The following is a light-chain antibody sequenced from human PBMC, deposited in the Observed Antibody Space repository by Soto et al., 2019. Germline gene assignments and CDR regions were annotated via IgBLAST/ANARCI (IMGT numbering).Light chain of an antibody. CDR2: GAS. Sequence: EMLMTQSPATLSVSPGGRATLSCRASQSVSSNLAWYQQKPGQAPRLLIYGASTRANGIPARFSGSGSGTQLTLTISSLQSEDFAVYYCQQYNNWPTITFGQGTRLEIK. J-gene: IGKJ5*01. CDR1: QSVSSN. V-gene: IGKV3D-15*01. CDR3: QQYNNWPTIT.